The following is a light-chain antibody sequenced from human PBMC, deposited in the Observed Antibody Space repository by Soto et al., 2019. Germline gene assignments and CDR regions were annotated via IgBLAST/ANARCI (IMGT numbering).Light chain of an antibody. V-gene: IGLV2-14*01. J-gene: IGLJ1*01. CDR3: CSFTSSRTYV. CDR1: SSDVGAYKY. Sequence: QSVLTQPASVSGSPGQSITISCTGTSSDVGAYKYVSWFQQHPGKAPKLILYDVTDRPSGVSDRFSGSKSGNTASLTISGLQAEDEADYYCCSFTSSRTYVFGTGTKVTVL. CDR2: DVT.